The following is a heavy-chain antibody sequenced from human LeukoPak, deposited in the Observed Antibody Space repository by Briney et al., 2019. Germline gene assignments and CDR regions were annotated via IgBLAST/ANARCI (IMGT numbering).Heavy chain of an antibody. CDR1: GYTFTGYY. CDR3: ARAASGTYYFDY. Sequence: ASVKVSCKASGYTFTGYYLHWVRQAPGQGLEWMGRINPNSGVTDYAQKFQGRITMTRDTSISTAYMELSRLRSDDSAMYYCARAASGTYYFDYWGQGXLVTV. CDR2: INPNSGVT. D-gene: IGHD6-13*01. J-gene: IGHJ4*02. V-gene: IGHV1-2*06.